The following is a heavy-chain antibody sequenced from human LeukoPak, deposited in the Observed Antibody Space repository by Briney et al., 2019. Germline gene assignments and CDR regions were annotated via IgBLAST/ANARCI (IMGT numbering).Heavy chain of an antibody. CDR1: NYSISTDYY. CDR3: AREAFGVVIPKYYFDY. Sequence: SETLSLTCTVSNYSISTDYYWGWIRQPPGKGLEWIGTMYHSGSTNYNPSLKSRVTISVDKSKNQFSLKLSSVTAADTAVYYCAREAFGVVIPKYYFDYWGQGTLVTVSS. J-gene: IGHJ4*02. CDR2: MYHSGST. D-gene: IGHD3-3*01. V-gene: IGHV4-38-2*02.